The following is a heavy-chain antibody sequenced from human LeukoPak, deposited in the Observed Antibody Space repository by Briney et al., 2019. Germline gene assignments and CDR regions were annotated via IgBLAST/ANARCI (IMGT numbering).Heavy chain of an antibody. CDR3: KKHGKAYGDSKTDY. D-gene: IGHD4-17*01. CDR1: GFTFSHYA. Sequence: PGGSLRLSCAASGFTFSHYAMRWLRQAPGRGLEWVSVISGSGGRTYYADSVKGRFTISRDNSKNTLYLQMNSLSGEDTAIYYCKKHGKAYGDSKTDYWGQGTLVTVSS. V-gene: IGHV3-23*01. CDR2: ISGSGGRT. J-gene: IGHJ4*02.